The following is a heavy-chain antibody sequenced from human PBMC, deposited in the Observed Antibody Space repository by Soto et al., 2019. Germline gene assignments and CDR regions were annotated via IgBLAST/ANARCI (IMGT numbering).Heavy chain of an antibody. CDR2: IIPLLDMA. D-gene: IGHD5-12*01. CDR1: GGTLTNYT. Sequence: QVQLVQSGAEVKKPGSSVKVSCKPSGGTLTNYTINWVRQAPGQGLEWMGRIIPLLDMAHYAQKFQGRVTISADKSTSTAYLEVISLSSEDTAVYYCARLQYSGYAPDSWGQGTVVSVSS. J-gene: IGHJ4*02. V-gene: IGHV1-69*02. CDR3: ARLQYSGYAPDS.